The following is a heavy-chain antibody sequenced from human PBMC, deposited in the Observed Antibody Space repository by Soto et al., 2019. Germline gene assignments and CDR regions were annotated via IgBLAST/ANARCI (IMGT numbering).Heavy chain of an antibody. J-gene: IGHJ1*01. CDR3: AREGSSWYPGYFQH. D-gene: IGHD6-13*01. CDR1: GFTVSSNY. Sequence: GGSLRLSCAASGFTVSSNYMSWVRQAPGKGLEWVSVIYSGGSTYYADSAKGRFTISRDNSKNTLYLQMNSLRAEDTAVYYCAREGSSWYPGYFQHWGQGTLVTVSS. CDR2: IYSGGST. V-gene: IGHV3-53*01.